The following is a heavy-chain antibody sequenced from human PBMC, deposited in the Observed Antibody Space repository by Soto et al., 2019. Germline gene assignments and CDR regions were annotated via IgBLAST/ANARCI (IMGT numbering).Heavy chain of an antibody. V-gene: IGHV4-59*01. CDR1: GGSISSYY. CDR2: IYYSGST. CDR3: AREDYYYYYMDV. Sequence: ASETLSLTCPVSGGSISSYYWSWIRQPPGKGLEWIGYIYYSGSTNYNPSLKSRVTISVDTSKNQFSLKLSSVTAADTAVYYCAREDYYYYYMDVWGKGTTVTVSS. J-gene: IGHJ6*03.